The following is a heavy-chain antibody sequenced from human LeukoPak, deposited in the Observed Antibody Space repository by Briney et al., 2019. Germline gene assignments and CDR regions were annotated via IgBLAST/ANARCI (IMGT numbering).Heavy chain of an antibody. J-gene: IGHJ5*02. V-gene: IGHV3-74*01. CDR3: ATDVTGSEDR. CDR1: GFPFGNFW. CDR2: MDTDGRTT. D-gene: IGHD6-25*01. Sequence: GSLRLSCVVSGFPFGNFWMHWVRQVPGKGLVWVARMDTDGRTTDYADSVKGRFTISRDNARNTLYLQMRSLRADDTALYYCATDVTGSEDRWGQGTLVTVSS.